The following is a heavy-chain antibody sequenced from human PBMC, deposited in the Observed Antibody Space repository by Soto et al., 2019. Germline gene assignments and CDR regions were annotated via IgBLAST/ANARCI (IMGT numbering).Heavy chain of an antibody. CDR1: GGSISSSSYY. D-gene: IGHD1-26*01. Sequence: PSETLSLTCTVSGGSISSSSYYWGWIRQPPGKGLEWIGSIYYSGNTYYNPSLKSRVTISVDTAKNQFSLKPSSVTAADTAVYYCARDAAVGLFDYWGQGTLVTVSS. V-gene: IGHV4-39*02. J-gene: IGHJ4*02. CDR2: IYYSGNT. CDR3: ARDAAVGLFDY.